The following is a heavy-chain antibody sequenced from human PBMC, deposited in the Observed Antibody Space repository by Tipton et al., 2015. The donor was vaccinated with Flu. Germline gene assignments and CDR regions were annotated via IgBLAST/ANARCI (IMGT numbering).Heavy chain of an antibody. V-gene: IGHV4-59*08. CDR1: GGSISSYY. D-gene: IGHD1-7*01. CDR2: IYYSGST. CDR3: ARHEQQLELDY. J-gene: IGHJ4*02. Sequence: TLSLTCTVSGGSISSYYWSWIRQPPGKGLEWIGYIYYSGSTNYNPSLKSRVTISVDTSRNQFSLKLSSVTAADTAVYYCARHEQQLELDYWGQGTLVTVSS.